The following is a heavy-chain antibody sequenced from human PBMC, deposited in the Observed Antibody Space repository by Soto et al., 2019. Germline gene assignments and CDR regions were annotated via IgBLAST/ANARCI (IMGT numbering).Heavy chain of an antibody. J-gene: IGHJ6*03. CDR2: IYHSGST. V-gene: IGHV4-4*02. D-gene: IGHD5-12*01. Sequence: ETLSLTCAVSSGSISSSNWWSWVRPPPGKGLEWIGEIYHSGSTNYNPAPKSRVAISVDKSKNQFSLKLSSVTAADTAGFYGGSGSTGIATSTGGGDNYYYYYYMDVWGKGTTVTVSS. CDR1: SGSISSSNW. CDR3: GSGSTGIATSTGGGDNYYYYYYMDV.